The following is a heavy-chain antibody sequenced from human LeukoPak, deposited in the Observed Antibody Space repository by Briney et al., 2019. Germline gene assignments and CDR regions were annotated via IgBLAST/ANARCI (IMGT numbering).Heavy chain of an antibody. CDR1: GDTVIELP. D-gene: IGHD3-16*01. CDR3: ATGPDAGEDYAGGGYYPLNN. CDR2: FDPENGER. J-gene: IGHJ4*02. V-gene: IGHV1-24*01. Sequence: ASVKVSCKVSGDTVIELPMHWVRQAPGRGLEWMGGFDPENGERVYVQKFQGRVTMTEDRSTGTAYMELRSLRTDDTATNYCATGPDAGEDYAGGGYYPLNNWGQGTLVIVSS.